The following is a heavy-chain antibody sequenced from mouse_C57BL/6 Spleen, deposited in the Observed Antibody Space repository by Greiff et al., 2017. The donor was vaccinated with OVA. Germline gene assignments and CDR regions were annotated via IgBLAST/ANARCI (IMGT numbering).Heavy chain of an antibody. V-gene: IGHV1-80*01. Sequence: QVHVKQSGAELVKPGASVKISCKASGYAFSSYWMNWVKQRPGKGLEWIGQIYPGDGDTNYNGKFKGKATLTADKSSSTAYMQLSSLTSEDSAVYFCARGGVTTDYAMDYWGQGTSVTVSS. D-gene: IGHD2-2*01. CDR3: ARGGVTTDYAMDY. CDR2: IYPGDGDT. CDR1: GYAFSSYW. J-gene: IGHJ4*01.